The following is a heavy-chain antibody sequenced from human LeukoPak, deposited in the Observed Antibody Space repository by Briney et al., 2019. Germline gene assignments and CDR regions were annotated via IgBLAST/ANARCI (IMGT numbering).Heavy chain of an antibody. Sequence: NPSGGSTSYAQKFQGRVTMTRDTSTSTVYMELSSLRSEDTAVYYCARVNYDFWSGYPIIDYWGQGTLVTVSS. CDR3: ARVNYDFWSGYPIIDY. V-gene: IGHV1-46*03. J-gene: IGHJ4*02. D-gene: IGHD3-3*01. CDR2: NPSGGST.